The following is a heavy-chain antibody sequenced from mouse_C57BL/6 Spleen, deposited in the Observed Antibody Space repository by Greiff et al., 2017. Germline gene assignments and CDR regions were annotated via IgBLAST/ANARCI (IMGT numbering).Heavy chain of an antibody. J-gene: IGHJ1*03. CDR1: GYTFTSYW. CDR3: ARRRDYGRDWYFDV. Sequence: VQLQQPGTELVKPGASVKLSCKASGYTFTSYWMHWVKQRPGQGLEWIGNIYPSNGGTNYTEKFKSKATLTVDKSSSTAYMQLSSLTSEDSAVYYCARRRDYGRDWYFDVWGTGTTVTVSS. CDR2: IYPSNGGT. D-gene: IGHD2-4*01. V-gene: IGHV1-53*01.